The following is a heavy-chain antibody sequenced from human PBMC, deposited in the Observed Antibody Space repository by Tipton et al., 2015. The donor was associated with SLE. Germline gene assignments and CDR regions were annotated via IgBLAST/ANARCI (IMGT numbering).Heavy chain of an antibody. V-gene: IGHV3-30*04. CDR3: TNDYGRRFGSASNPLDY. CDR1: GFTFGSYT. Sequence: SLRLSCTASGFTFGSYTMHWVRQAPGKGLEWVAVISYDGSKKYYAASAKGRFTISRDNSENTLYLQMNSLRGEDTAIYYCTNDYGRRFGSASNPLDYWGQGTLVTVSS. D-gene: IGHD3-16*01. CDR2: ISYDGSKK. J-gene: IGHJ4*02.